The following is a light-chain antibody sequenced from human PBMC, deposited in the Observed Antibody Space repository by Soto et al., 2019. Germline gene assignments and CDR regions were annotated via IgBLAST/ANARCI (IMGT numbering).Light chain of an antibody. CDR3: QVWASSIMV. CDR1: NIGSGN. CDR2: INN. V-gene: IGLV3-9*01. J-gene: IGLJ2*01. Sequence: SSELTQPLSVSVALGQTARITCGGINIGSGNVHWYQQRPGQAPVLVIYINNVRPSGIPERFSGSNSGNTATLTITRAQAGDEADYYCQVWASSIMVFGGGTKLTVL.